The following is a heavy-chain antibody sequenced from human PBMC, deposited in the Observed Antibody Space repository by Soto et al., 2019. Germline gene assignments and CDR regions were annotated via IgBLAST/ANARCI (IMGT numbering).Heavy chain of an antibody. CDR1: GYTFTSYG. CDR3: ARDMVVVVPADTQGTFDI. D-gene: IGHD2-2*01. CDR2: ISAYNGNT. V-gene: IGHV1-18*01. Sequence: ASVKVSCKASGYTFTSYGISWVRQAPGQGLEWMGWISAYNGNTNYAQKLQGRVTMTTDTSTSTAYMELRSLRSDDTAVYYCARDMVVVVPADTQGTFDIWGQGTMVTVSS. J-gene: IGHJ3*02.